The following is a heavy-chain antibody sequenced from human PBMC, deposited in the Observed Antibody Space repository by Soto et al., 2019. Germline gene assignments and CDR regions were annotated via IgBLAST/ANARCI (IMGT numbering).Heavy chain of an antibody. J-gene: IGHJ5*02. CDR1: GDSVSSNSAA. CDR3: TREVEPGHSPAWFDP. D-gene: IGHD6-13*01. Sequence: PSQTLSLTCAISGDSVSSNSAAWSWVRQSPSRGLEWLGRTYYRSKWYDDYAVSVISRTTITPDTSKNQFSLHLSSVTPEDTAVYFCTREVEPGHSPAWFDPWGQGTLVTVSS. CDR2: TYYRSKWYD. V-gene: IGHV6-1*01.